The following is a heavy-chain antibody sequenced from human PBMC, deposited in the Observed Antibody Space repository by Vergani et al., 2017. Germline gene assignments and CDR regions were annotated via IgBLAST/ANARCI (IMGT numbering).Heavy chain of an antibody. D-gene: IGHD3-10*01. Sequence: VQLVESGGGVVQPGRSLRLSCAASVFTFDTYTMAYVRQAPGKGLEWVATISSGGGDIFYADSVKGRFTISRDNSKNTLFLQMNSLKDEDTAVYYCTTAWGLYYLHGEYFQYWGRGTLVSVSS. CDR1: VFTFDTYT. CDR2: ISSGGGDI. V-gene: IGHV3-23*04. J-gene: IGHJ1*01. CDR3: TTAWGLYYLHGEYFQY.